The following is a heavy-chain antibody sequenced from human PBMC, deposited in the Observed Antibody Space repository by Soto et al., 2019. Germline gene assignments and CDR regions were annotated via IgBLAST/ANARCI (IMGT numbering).Heavy chain of an antibody. CDR1: GDTFNTYE. CDR3: ARGGYSSSFRFDY. V-gene: IGHV1-69*01. D-gene: IGHD6-19*01. Sequence: VQLLQSGAGVKKPGSSVRVSCKTSGDTFNTYEINWVRQAPGQGLEWMGGIFPFIGSTNYAHKFQGRLTISADASTNTAYLDLSSLTSEDTAVYYCARGGYSSSFRFDYWGQGTLVTV. J-gene: IGHJ4*02. CDR2: IFPFIGST.